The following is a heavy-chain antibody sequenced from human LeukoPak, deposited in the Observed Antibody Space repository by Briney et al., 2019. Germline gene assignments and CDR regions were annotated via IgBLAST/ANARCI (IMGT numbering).Heavy chain of an antibody. D-gene: IGHD5-24*01. CDR2: AYYNSNWYY. Sequence: SQTLSLTCAISGDSVSTTSAGWNWIRQSPSRGLEWLGRAYYNSNWYYNYAVSVKGRITIHPDTPKNQFSLQLNSVTPEDTAVYYCARGWLQSVFDSWGQGTLVTVSS. CDR1: GDSVSTTSAG. J-gene: IGHJ4*02. V-gene: IGHV6-1*01. CDR3: ARGWLQSVFDS.